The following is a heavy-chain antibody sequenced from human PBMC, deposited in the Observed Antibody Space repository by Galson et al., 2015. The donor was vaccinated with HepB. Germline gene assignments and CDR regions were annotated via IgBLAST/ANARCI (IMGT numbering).Heavy chain of an antibody. J-gene: IGHJ4*02. CDR1: GFTFSSYG. D-gene: IGHD6-19*01. CDR3: AKDREWLVDY. CDR2: ISYDGSNK. V-gene: IGHV3-30*18. Sequence: SLRLSCAASGFTFSSYGMHWVRQAPGKGLEWVAVISYDGSNKYYADSVKGRFTISRDNSKNTLYLQMNSLRAEDTAVYYCAKDREWLVDYWGQGTLVTVSS.